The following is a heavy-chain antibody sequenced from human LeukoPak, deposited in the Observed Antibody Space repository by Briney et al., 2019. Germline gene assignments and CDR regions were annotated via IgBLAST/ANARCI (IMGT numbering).Heavy chain of an antibody. CDR2: IYYSGST. J-gene: IGHJ5*02. V-gene: IGHV4-39*01. CDR1: GGSISSSSYY. Sequence: PSETLSLTCTVSGGSISSSSYYWGWIRQPPGKGLEWIGSIYYSGSTYYNPSLKSRVTISVDTSKNQFSLKLSSVTAADTAVYYCARQVGKEYYYGSGSYYTPPYNWFDPWGQGTLVTVSS. D-gene: IGHD3-10*01. CDR3: ARQVGKEYYYGSGSYYTPPYNWFDP.